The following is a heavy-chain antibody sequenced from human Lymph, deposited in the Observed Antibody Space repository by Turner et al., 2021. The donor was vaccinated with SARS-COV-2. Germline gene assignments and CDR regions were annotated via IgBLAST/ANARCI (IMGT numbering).Heavy chain of an antibody. D-gene: IGHD2-15*01. J-gene: IGHJ4*02. Sequence: QVQLVQSGAEVKKPGSSVKVSCKASGGTFSSSAISWVRQAPGQGLEWMGWIIPNFGTANYAQRFQGRVTITADESTRTAYMELRSLRSEDTAVYYCARGAAYCSGGSCYRKGFDYWGQGTPVTVSS. V-gene: IGHV1-69*01. CDR2: IIPNFGTA. CDR1: GGTFSSSA. CDR3: ARGAAYCSGGSCYRKGFDY.